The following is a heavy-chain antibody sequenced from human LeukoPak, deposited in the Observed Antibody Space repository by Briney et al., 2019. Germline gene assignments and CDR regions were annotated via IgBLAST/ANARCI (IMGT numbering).Heavy chain of an antibody. CDR3: ARGYGDYEYYFDY. Sequence: ASVKVSCKASGYTFTGYYMHWVRQAPGQGLEWMGWINPNSGGTNYAQKFQGRVTMTRDTSISTAYMELSRLRSDDTAVYYCARGYGDYEYYFDYWGQGTLVTVSS. CDR1: GYTFTGYY. D-gene: IGHD4-17*01. CDR2: INPNSGGT. V-gene: IGHV1-2*02. J-gene: IGHJ4*02.